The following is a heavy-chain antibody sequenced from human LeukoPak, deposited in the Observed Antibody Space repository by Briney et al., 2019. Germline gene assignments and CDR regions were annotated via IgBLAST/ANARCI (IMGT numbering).Heavy chain of an antibody. CDR3: ARAGVTMVRGAPPAFDI. CDR1: GFTFSSYA. J-gene: IGHJ3*02. Sequence: GGSLRLSCAASGFTFSSYAMHWVRQAPGKGLEYVSAISSNGGSTYYANSVKGRFTISRDNSKNTLYLQMGSPRAEDMAVYYCARAGVTMVRGAPPAFDIWGQGTMVTVSS. D-gene: IGHD3-10*01. V-gene: IGHV3-64*01. CDR2: ISSNGGST.